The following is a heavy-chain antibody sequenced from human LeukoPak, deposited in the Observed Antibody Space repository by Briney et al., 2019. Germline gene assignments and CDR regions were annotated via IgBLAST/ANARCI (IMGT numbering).Heavy chain of an antibody. D-gene: IGHD3-22*01. Sequence: SETLSLTCTVSGGSISSSSYYWGWIRQPPGKGLEWIGSIYYSGSTYYNPSLKSRVTISVDTSKNQFSLKLSSVTAADTAVYYCAKHIDYYDISGYYFWGQGTLVTVSS. V-gene: IGHV4-39*01. CDR2: IYYSGST. J-gene: IGHJ4*02. CDR3: AKHIDYYDISGYYF. CDR1: GGSISSSSYY.